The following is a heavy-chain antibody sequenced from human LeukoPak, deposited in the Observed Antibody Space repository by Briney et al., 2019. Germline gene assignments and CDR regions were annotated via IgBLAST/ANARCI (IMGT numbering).Heavy chain of an antibody. CDR1: GFAFGSYG. J-gene: IGHJ4*02. Sequence: PGRSLRLSCAASGFAFGSYGMHWVRQAPGKGLEWVAVIWYDGSNKYYADSVKGRFTISRDNSKNTLYLQMNSLRAEDTAVYYCAKDYYYDSSGPDYWGQGTLVTVSS. D-gene: IGHD3-22*01. V-gene: IGHV3-33*06. CDR3: AKDYYYDSSGPDY. CDR2: IWYDGSNK.